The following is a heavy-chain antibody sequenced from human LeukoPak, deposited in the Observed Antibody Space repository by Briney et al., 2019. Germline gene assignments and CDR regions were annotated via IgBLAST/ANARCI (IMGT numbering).Heavy chain of an antibody. CDR2: IYSGDDT. D-gene: IGHD3-10*01. CDR1: GFTFSTNY. V-gene: IGHV3-53*01. CDR3: ARASQVGELSVRAFDI. J-gene: IGHJ3*02. Sequence: GGSLRLSCAPCGFTFSTNYMNWLRQAPGKGLECISVIYSGDDTYYADSVKGRFTISRDNSKNTLYLQMNSLRAEDTALYYCARASQVGELSVRAFDIWGQGTMVTVSS.